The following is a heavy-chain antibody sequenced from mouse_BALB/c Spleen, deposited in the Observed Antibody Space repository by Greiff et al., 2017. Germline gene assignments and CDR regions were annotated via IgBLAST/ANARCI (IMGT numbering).Heavy chain of an antibody. V-gene: IGHV5-4*02. CDR2: ISDGGSYT. J-gene: IGHJ3*01. Sequence: EVHLVESGGGLVKPGGSLKLSCAASGFTFSDYYMYWVRQTPEKRLEWVATISDGGSYTYYPDSVKGRFTISRDNAKNNLYLQMSSLKSEDTAMYYCARDSSGYYWGQGTLVTVSA. CDR1: GFTFSDYY. D-gene: IGHD3-1*01. CDR3: ARDSSGYY.